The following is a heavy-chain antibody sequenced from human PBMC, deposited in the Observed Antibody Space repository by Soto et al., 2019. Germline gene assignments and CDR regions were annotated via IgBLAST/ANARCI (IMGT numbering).Heavy chain of an antibody. V-gene: IGHV3-7*01. CDR2: IKADGSER. J-gene: IGHJ4*02. CDR3: EGEGEQYKRGCRKCGADDY. Sequence: EVQLVESGGGLVQPGGSQRLSCVASGFTFTDYWMSWVRQAPGKGLEWVANIKADGSERYYVDSLKGRFTISRDTAKNLSSLRMNSVRVVDRGVYYCEGEGEQYKRGCRKCGADDYWGPGTLVTFCS. CDR1: GFTFTDYW. D-gene: IGHD2-21*01.